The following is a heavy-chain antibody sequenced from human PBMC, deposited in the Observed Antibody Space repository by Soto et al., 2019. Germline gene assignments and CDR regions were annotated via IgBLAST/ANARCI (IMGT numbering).Heavy chain of an antibody. CDR2: IYSGGST. J-gene: IGHJ4*02. Sequence: EVQLVESGGGLIQPGGSLRLSCAASGFTVSSNYMSWVRQAPGKGLEWVSVIYSGGSTYYADSVKGRFTISRDNSKNTLYLQMNSLRAEDTAVYYCARHYYDSSGYSYSRLFDYWGQGTLVTVSS. CDR1: GFTVSSNY. D-gene: IGHD3-22*01. V-gene: IGHV3-53*01. CDR3: ARHYYDSSGYSYSRLFDY.